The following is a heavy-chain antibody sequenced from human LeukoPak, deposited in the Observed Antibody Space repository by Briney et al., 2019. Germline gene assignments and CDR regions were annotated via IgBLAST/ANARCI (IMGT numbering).Heavy chain of an antibody. CDR2: INWNGGST. CDR3: ARTYYGGNFQFDY. CDR1: GFTFDDYS. D-gene: IGHD4-23*01. Sequence: GGSLRLSCAASGFTFDDYSMSWVRQAPGKGLEWVSGINWNGGSTGYADSVKGRFTISRDNAKNSLYLQMNSLRAEDTALYHCARTYYGGNFQFDYWGQGTLVTVSS. V-gene: IGHV3-20*01. J-gene: IGHJ4*02.